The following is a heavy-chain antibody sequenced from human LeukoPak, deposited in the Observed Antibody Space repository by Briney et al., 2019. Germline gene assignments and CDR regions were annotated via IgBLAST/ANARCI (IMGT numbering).Heavy chain of an antibody. CDR3: ARPYYYDSRIDP. J-gene: IGHJ5*02. CDR2: MYYSGST. Sequence: SETLSLTCTVSGGSISSGDYYWSWIRQPPGKGLEWIAYMYYSGSTYYNPPLKSRVTMSADTSKNQLSLKLSSVTAADTAVYYCARPYYYDSRIDPWGQGILVTASS. D-gene: IGHD3-22*01. CDR1: GGSISSGDYY. V-gene: IGHV4-30-4*01.